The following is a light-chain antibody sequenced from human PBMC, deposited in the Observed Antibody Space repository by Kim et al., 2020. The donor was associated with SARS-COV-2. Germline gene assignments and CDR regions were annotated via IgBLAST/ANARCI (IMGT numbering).Light chain of an antibody. J-gene: IGLJ2*01. V-gene: IGLV3-1*01. CDR2: QDT. CDR1: KLEDKY. CDR3: QTWDSSSVI. Sequence: SESPGQTASITCSGDKLEDKYGCWYQQKAGQSPVLLIYQDTKWPSGIPERFSGSNSGNTATLTISGTQAMDEADYYCQTWDSSSVIFGGGTKLTVL.